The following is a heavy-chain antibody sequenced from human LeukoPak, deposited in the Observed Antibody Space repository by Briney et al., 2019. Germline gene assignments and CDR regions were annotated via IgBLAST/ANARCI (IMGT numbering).Heavy chain of an antibody. CDR2: IYHTGNT. CDR3: ARVPWQWLVRGAFDI. V-gene: IGHV4-38-2*01. CDR1: GYSISSGYY. D-gene: IGHD6-19*01. Sequence: SETLSLTCAVSGYSISSGYYWGWIRQPPGKGLEWIGSIYHTGNTYYNPSLKSRVTISVDTSKNQFSLKLSSVTAADTAVYYCARVPWQWLVRGAFDIWGQGTMVTVSS. J-gene: IGHJ3*02.